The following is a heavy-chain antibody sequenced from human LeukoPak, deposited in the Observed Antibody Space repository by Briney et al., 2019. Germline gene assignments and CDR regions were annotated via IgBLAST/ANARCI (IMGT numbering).Heavy chain of an antibody. CDR2: ISYDGSNK. D-gene: IGHD3-3*01. CDR1: GFTFSSYG. CDR3: AKSYDLFDY. V-gene: IGHV3-30*18. Sequence: AGGSLRLSCAASGFTFSSYGMHWVRQAPGKGLEWVAVISYDGSNKYYADSVKGRFTISRDNSKNTLYLQMNSLRAEGTAVYYCAKSYDLFDYWGQGTLVTVSS. J-gene: IGHJ4*02.